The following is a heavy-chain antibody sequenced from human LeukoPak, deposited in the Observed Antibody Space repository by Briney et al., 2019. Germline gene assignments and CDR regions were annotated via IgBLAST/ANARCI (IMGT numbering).Heavy chain of an antibody. Sequence: SETLSLTCTVSGGSISNYYWSWIRQPPGKGLEWIGYIYYSGSTYYNPSLKSRVTISVDTSKNQFSLKLSSVTAADTAVYYCARITFVVEGYGMDVWGQGTTVTVSS. J-gene: IGHJ6*02. CDR1: GGSISNYY. V-gene: IGHV4-59*08. CDR3: ARITFVVEGYGMDV. D-gene: IGHD2-21*01. CDR2: IYYSGST.